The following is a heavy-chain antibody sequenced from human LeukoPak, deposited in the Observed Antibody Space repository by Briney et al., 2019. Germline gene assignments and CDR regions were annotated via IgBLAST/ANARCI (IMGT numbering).Heavy chain of an antibody. CDR1: GGSFSDYY. Sequence: SVTLSLTCAVYGGSFSDYYWSWIRQPPGKGLEWIGEINHSGSSNYNPSLKSRVTISVDTSKNHFSLMLSSVTAADTAVYYCARHSSSWSFGDWGQGTMVTVSS. V-gene: IGHV4-34*01. CDR2: INHSGSS. CDR3: ARHSSSWSFGD. D-gene: IGHD6-13*01. J-gene: IGHJ3*01.